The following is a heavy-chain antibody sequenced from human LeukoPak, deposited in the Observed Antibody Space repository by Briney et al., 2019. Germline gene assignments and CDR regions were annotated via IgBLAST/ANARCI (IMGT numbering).Heavy chain of an antibody. CDR1: GYTFTSYY. V-gene: IGHV1-46*01. Sequence: ASVKVSCKASGYTFTSYYMHWVRQAPGQGLEWMGIINPSGGSTSYAQKFQGRVTMTRDTSTSTVYMELSSLRSEDTAVYYCARDYSSGWSLDYWGQGTLVTASS. CDR2: INPSGGST. J-gene: IGHJ4*02. D-gene: IGHD6-19*01. CDR3: ARDYSSGWSLDY.